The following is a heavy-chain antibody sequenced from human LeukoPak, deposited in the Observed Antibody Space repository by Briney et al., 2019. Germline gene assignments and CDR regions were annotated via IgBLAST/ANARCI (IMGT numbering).Heavy chain of an antibody. Sequence: GGSLRLSCAASGFTFDDYGMNWVRQAPGKGLEWVSGLNWNGDSTGYADSVKGRFTISRDNAKNSLYLQMNSLRAEDTAVYYCARDSVDTAFDYWGQGTLVTVSS. CDR2: LNWNGDST. CDR1: GFTFDDYG. D-gene: IGHD5-18*01. V-gene: IGHV3-20*04. J-gene: IGHJ4*02. CDR3: ARDSVDTAFDY.